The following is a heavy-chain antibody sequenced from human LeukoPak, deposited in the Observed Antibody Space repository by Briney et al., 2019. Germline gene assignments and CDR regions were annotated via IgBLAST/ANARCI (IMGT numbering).Heavy chain of an antibody. CDR2: ISAYNGNT. CDR3: ARDSLFYCSGGSCYRNYFDY. CDR1: GYTFTSYG. V-gene: IGHV1-18*01. J-gene: IGHJ4*02. Sequence: ASVKVSCKASGYTFTSYGISWVRQAPGQGLEWMGWISAYNGNTNYAQKLQGRVTMTTDTSTSTAYMELRSLRSDDTAVYYCARDSLFYCSGGSCYRNYFDYWGQGTLVTVSS. D-gene: IGHD2-15*01.